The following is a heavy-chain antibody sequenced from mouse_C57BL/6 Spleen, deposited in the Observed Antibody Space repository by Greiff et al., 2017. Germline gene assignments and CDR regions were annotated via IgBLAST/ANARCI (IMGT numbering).Heavy chain of an antibody. J-gene: IGHJ4*01. CDR1: GYTFTSYW. Sequence: VQLQQPGAELVRPGSSVKLSCKASGYTFTSYWMHWVKQRPIQGLEWIGNIDPSDSETHYNQKFKDKDTLTVDKSSSTAYMQLSSLTSEDSAVYYCAREAGYSPMDYWGQGTSVTVSS. CDR3: AREAGYSPMDY. V-gene: IGHV1-52*01. D-gene: IGHD3-2*02. CDR2: IDPSDSET.